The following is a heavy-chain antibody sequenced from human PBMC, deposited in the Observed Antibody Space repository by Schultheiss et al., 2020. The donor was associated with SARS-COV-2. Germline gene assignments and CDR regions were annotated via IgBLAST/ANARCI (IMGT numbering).Heavy chain of an antibody. CDR3: ARDRQGSSSSGYFDY. J-gene: IGHJ4*02. V-gene: IGHV4-61*02. CDR2: IYTSGST. Sequence: SETLSLTCTVSGGSISSGSYYWSWIRQPAGKGLEWIGRIYTSGSTNYNPSLKSRVTISADTSRNEFSLKLSSVTAADTAVYYCARDRQGSSSSGYFDYWGQGTLVTVSS. CDR1: GGSISSGSYY. D-gene: IGHD6-6*01.